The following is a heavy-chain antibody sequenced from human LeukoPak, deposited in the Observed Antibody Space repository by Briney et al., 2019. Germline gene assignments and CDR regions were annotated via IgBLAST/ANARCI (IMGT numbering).Heavy chain of an antibody. J-gene: IGHJ4*02. Sequence: GGSLRLSCTASGFTFSSYSMNWVRQAPGQGLEWVSSISSRTAYYADSVKGRFTISRDNAKNSLYLQMNSLRAEDTALYYCAKDLGRGGFGELSGYFDYWGQGTLVTVSS. D-gene: IGHD3-10*01. V-gene: IGHV3-21*04. CDR3: AKDLGRGGFGELSGYFDY. CDR1: GFTFSSYS. CDR2: ISSRTA.